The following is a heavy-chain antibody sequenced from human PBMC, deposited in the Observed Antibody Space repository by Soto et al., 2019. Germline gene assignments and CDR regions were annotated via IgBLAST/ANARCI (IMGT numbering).Heavy chain of an antibody. CDR1: GGSISRYY. J-gene: IGHJ5*02. CDR3: ARDSDYDFWSGYYSNWFDP. Sequence: SETLSLTCTVSGGSISRYYWSWIRQSPGKGLEWIGYVFYSGSSNYNPSLKSRVTMSVDTSKNQFSLKLSSVTAADTAGYYCARDSDYDFWSGYYSNWFDPWGQGTLVTVSS. CDR2: VFYSGSS. D-gene: IGHD3-3*01. V-gene: IGHV4-59*12.